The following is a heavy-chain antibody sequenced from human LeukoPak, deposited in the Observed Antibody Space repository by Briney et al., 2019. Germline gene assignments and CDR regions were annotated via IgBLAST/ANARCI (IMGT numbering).Heavy chain of an antibody. CDR2: ISYDGSNK. Sequence: GGSLRLSCAASGFTFSSYGMHWVRQAPGKGLEWVAVISYDGSNKYYADSVKGRFTISRDNSKNTLYLQMNSLRAEDTAVYYCAKEKVGAPYAFDIWGQGTMVTVSS. V-gene: IGHV3-30*18. D-gene: IGHD1-26*01. CDR1: GFTFSSYG. J-gene: IGHJ3*02. CDR3: AKEKVGAPYAFDI.